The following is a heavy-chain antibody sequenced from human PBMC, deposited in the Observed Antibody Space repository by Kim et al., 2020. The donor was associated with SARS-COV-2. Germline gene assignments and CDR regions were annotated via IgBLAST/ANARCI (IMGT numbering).Heavy chain of an antibody. Sequence: SVKVSCKASGGTFSSYAISWVRQAPGQGLEWMGGIIPIFGTANYAQKFQGRVTITADESTSTAYMELSSLRSEDTAVYYCATGYSSSWAPTDYWGQGTLVTVSS. CDR1: GGTFSSYA. CDR2: IIPIFGTA. J-gene: IGHJ4*02. CDR3: ATGYSSSWAPTDY. D-gene: IGHD6-13*01. V-gene: IGHV1-69*13.